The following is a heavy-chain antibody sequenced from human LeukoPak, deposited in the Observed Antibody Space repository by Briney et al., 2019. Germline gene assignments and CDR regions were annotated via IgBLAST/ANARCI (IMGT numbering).Heavy chain of an antibody. V-gene: IGHV3-21*01. D-gene: IGHD4-17*01. J-gene: IGHJ4*02. Sequence: GGSLRPSCAASGFTFSSYSMNWVRQAPGKGLEWVSSISSSSSYIYYADSVKGRFTISRDNTKNSLYLQMNSLRAEDTAVYYCARDTATVTDYWGQGTLVTVSS. CDR3: ARDTATVTDY. CDR2: ISSSSSYI. CDR1: GFTFSSYS.